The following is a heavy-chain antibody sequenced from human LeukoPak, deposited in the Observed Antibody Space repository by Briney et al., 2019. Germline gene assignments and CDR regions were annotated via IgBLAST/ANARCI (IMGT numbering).Heavy chain of an antibody. D-gene: IGHD6-13*01. CDR2: INPSGGST. CDR3: ARSLIAAAGHFDY. J-gene: IGHJ4*02. Sequence: ASVKVSCKASGGTLSSYAISWVRQAPGQGLEWMGIINPSGGSTSYAQKFQGRVTMTRDTSTSTVYMELSSLRSEDTAVYYCARSLIAAAGHFDYWGQGTLVTVSS. CDR1: GGTLSSYA. V-gene: IGHV1-46*01.